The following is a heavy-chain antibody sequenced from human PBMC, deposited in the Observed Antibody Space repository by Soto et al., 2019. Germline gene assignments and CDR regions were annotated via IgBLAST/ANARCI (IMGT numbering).Heavy chain of an antibody. CDR1: GVPFSGYY. CDR3: ANLSVFHSSYYHDY. CDR2: INHSGNT. Sequence: PSETLSLTCAVYGVPFSGYYWSWIRQSPGKGLEWIGEINHSGNTNYNPSLKSRVTMLVDTSKNQFSLSLSSVTAADTAVYYCANLSVFHSSYYHDYWGHGTLVTVSS. D-gene: IGHD1-26*01. J-gene: IGHJ4*01. V-gene: IGHV4-34*01.